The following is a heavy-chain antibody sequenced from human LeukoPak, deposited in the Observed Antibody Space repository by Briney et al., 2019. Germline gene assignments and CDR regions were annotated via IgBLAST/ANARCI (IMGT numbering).Heavy chain of an antibody. CDR1: GGTFSSYA. D-gene: IGHD6-13*01. CDR2: INPSGGST. Sequence: ASVKVSRKASGGTFSSYAISWVRQAPGQGLEWMGMINPSGGSTSYAQKFQGRVTMTRDTSTSTVYMELSSLRSEDTAVYYCARATRIAAAGTYPIDYWGQGTLVTVSS. CDR3: ARATRIAAAGTYPIDY. J-gene: IGHJ4*02. V-gene: IGHV1-46*01.